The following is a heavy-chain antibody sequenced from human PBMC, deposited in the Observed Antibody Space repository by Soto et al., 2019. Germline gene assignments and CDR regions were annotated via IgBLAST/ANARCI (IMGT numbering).Heavy chain of an antibody. J-gene: IGHJ4*01. CDR3: ARGSAYTYYFDY. Sequence: PSETLSLTCTVSGGSFSSGDYYWIWIRQPPGKELDWIGYIYNSGNINYNPSLKSRLTISLDASKNHFSLKLSSVTAADTAVYYCARGSAYTYYFDYWGRGTLVTVSS. CDR1: GGSFSSGDYY. V-gene: IGHV4-61*03. CDR2: IYNSGNI. D-gene: IGHD5-12*01.